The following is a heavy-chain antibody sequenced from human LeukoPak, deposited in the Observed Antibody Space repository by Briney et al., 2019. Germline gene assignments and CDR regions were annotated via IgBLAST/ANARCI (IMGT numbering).Heavy chain of an antibody. Sequence: ETLSLTCTVSGGSISSNYMSWVRQAPGKGLEWVSVTYSGGRTYYADSVKGRFTISRDNSKNTLYLQMNSLRAEDTAVYYCAKDPPYGSGPFYWGQGTPVTVSS. CDR2: TYSGGRT. CDR3: AKDPPYGSGPFY. J-gene: IGHJ4*02. D-gene: IGHD3-10*01. CDR1: GGSISSNY. V-gene: IGHV3-53*01.